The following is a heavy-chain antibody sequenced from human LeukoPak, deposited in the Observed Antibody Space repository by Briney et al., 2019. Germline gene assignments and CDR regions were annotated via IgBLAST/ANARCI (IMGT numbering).Heavy chain of an antibody. CDR3: ARSSDSSGYHAYYYYYGMDV. Sequence: SVKVSCKASGGTFSSYAISWVRQAPGQGLEWMGGIIPIFGTANYAQKFQGRVAITADESTSTAYMELSSLRSEDTAVYYCARSSDSSGYHAYYYYYGMDVWGQGTTVTVSS. CDR2: IIPIFGTA. J-gene: IGHJ6*02. D-gene: IGHD3-22*01. V-gene: IGHV1-69*13. CDR1: GGTFSSYA.